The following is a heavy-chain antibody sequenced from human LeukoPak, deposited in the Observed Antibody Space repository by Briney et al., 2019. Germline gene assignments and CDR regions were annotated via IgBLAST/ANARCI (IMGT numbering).Heavy chain of an antibody. J-gene: IGHJ4*02. V-gene: IGHV1-18*01. CDR3: ARDPGELIVPTTFDY. CDR1: GYTFTNFG. D-gene: IGHD5-12*01. Sequence: ASVKVSCKASGYTFTNFGISWVRQVPGQGLEWMGWISASNGNTKSVQKFQGRVTMTTDTSTTTAYMELRRLRSDDTAAYFCARDPGELIVPTTFDYWGQGTLVTVSS. CDR2: ISASNGNT.